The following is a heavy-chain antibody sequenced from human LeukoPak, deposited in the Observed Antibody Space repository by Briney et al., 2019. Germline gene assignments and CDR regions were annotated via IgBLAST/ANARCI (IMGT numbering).Heavy chain of an antibody. D-gene: IGHD6-13*01. V-gene: IGHV1-69*05. CDR2: IIPIFGTA. J-gene: IGHJ5*02. CDR1: GYTFTSCA. CDR3: ARDEQQLVYNWFDP. Sequence: SVKVSCKASGYTFTSCAISWVRQAPGQGLEWMGGIIPIFGTANYAQKFQGRVTITTDESTSTAYMELSSLRSEDTAVYYCARDEQQLVYNWFDPWGQGTLVTVSS.